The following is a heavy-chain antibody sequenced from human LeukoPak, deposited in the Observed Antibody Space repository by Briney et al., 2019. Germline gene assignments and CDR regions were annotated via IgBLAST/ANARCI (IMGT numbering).Heavy chain of an antibody. CDR2: IYTSGSA. D-gene: IGHD1-7*01. V-gene: IGHV4-4*07. CDR1: GGSISSHY. J-gene: IGHJ3*02. Sequence: PSETLSLTCTVSGGSISSHYWSWIRQPAGKGLERIGRIYTSGSANYNPSLKSRVTMSVDTSKNQFSLKLSSVTAADTAVYYCASITGTANDAFDIWGQGTMVTVSS. CDR3: ASITGTANDAFDI.